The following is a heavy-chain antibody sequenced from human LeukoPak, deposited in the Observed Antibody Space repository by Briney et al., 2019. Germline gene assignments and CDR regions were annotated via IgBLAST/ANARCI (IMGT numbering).Heavy chain of an antibody. D-gene: IGHD6-13*01. CDR3: AKDFHPYSSSWLFDY. Sequence: GGSLRLSCAASGFTFDDYAMHWVRQAPGKGLEWVSGISWNSGSIGYADSVKGRFTISRDNAKNSLYLQMNSLRAEDTALYYCAKDFHPYSSSWLFDYWGQGTLVTVSS. CDR1: GFTFDDYA. J-gene: IGHJ4*02. V-gene: IGHV3-9*01. CDR2: ISWNSGSI.